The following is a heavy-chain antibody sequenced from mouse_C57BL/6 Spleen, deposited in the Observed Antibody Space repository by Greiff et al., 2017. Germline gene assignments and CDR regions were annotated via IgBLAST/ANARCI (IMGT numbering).Heavy chain of an antibody. CDR3: ARSGLRQGWYFDV. D-gene: IGHD2-4*01. CDR1: GYTFTDYY. V-gene: IGHV1-75*01. CDR2: IFPGSGST. Sequence: QVQLQQSGPELVKPGASVTISCKASGYTFTDYYINWVMQRPGQGLEWIGWIFPGSGSTYYNEKFKGKATLTVDKSSSTAYMLLSSLTSEDSAVYFCARSGLRQGWYFDVWGTGTTVTVSS. J-gene: IGHJ1*03.